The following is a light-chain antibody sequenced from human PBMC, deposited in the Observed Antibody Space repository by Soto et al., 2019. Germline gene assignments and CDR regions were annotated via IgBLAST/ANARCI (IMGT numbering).Light chain of an antibody. CDR2: GAS. CDR1: QSVSSN. V-gene: IGKV3D-15*01. J-gene: IGKJ5*01. CDR3: QQYNNWPPIT. Sequence: EIVMTQSPATLSVSPGERATLSCRASQSVSSNLAWYQQTPGQAPRLLIYGASTRATGIPARFSGSGSGTEFTLTIRSLQSEDFAVYYCQQYNNWPPITFGQGKQRENK.